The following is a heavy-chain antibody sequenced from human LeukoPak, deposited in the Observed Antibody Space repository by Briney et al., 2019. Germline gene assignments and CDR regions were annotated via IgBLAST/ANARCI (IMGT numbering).Heavy chain of an antibody. CDR3: AREGVGATKRGAFDY. CDR2: IIPIFGTA. V-gene: IGHV1-69*01. D-gene: IGHD1-26*01. Sequence: ASVKVSCKASGGTFSSYAISWVRQAPGQGLEWMGGIIPIFGTANYAQKSQGRVTITADESTSTAYMELSSLRFEDTAVYYCAREGVGATKRGAFDYWGQGTLVTVSS. J-gene: IGHJ4*02. CDR1: GGTFSSYA.